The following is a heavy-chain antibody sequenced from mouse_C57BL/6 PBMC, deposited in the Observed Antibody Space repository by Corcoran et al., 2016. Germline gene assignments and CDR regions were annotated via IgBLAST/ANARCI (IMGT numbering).Heavy chain of an antibody. Sequence: QIQLVQSGPELKKPGETVKISCKASGYTFTTYGMSWVKQAPGKGLKWMGWINTYSGVPTYADDFKGRFAFSLETSASTAYLQINNLKNEDTATYFCATEAYWGQGTLVTVSA. CDR3: ATEAY. CDR1: GYTFTTYG. J-gene: IGHJ3*01. V-gene: IGHV9-3*01. CDR2: INTYSGVP.